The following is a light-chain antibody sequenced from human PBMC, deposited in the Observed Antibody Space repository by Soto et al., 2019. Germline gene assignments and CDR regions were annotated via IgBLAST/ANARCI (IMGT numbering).Light chain of an antibody. CDR1: QSVSYK. V-gene: IGKV3-15*01. CDR2: GAS. CDR3: QQYNNWPRS. J-gene: IGKJ2*01. Sequence: DIVMTQSPATLSVSPGERATLSCRASQSVSYKVAWYQHKPGQAPRLLIYGASTRATGIPERFSGSGSGTEFTFTISSLQSEDFAVYYCQQYNNWPRSFGQGTKLEIK.